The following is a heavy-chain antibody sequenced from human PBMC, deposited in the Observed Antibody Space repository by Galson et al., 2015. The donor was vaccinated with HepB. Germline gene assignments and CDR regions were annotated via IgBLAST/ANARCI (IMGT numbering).Heavy chain of an antibody. CDR3: AIWVTSERRVHS. V-gene: IGHV3-23*05. D-gene: IGHD2-21*02. CDR1: GVTFSSYG. CDR2: LDGRGTIK. J-gene: IGHJ4*02. Sequence: LRLSCAASGVTFSSYGLNWVRQAPGKGLEWVSALDGRGTIKYYSDSVRGRFTISRESSRDSSKNTLYLQMNSLRAEDTALYYFAIWVTSERRVHSWGRGTLVTVSS.